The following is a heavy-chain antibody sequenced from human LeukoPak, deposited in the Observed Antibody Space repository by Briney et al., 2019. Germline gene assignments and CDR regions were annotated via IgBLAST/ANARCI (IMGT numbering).Heavy chain of an antibody. D-gene: IGHD6-19*01. CDR2: INSDGSST. V-gene: IGHV3-74*01. CDR3: AREEYSSAIDY. CDR1: GFTFSSYW. J-gene: IGHJ4*02. Sequence: GGSLRLSCAASGFTFSSYWMHWVRHAPGKGLVWVSRINSDGSSTSYADSVKGRFTISRDNAKNTLYLQMNSLRAEDTAVYYCAREEYSSAIDYWGQGTLVTVSS.